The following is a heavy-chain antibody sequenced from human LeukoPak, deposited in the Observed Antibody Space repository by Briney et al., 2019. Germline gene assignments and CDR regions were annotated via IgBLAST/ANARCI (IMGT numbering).Heavy chain of an antibody. CDR1: GFTFSSYG. Sequence: GGSLRLSCAASGFTFSSYGMSWVRQAPGKGLEWVSATSSSDADTYYADSVRGRFTISRDNSKKTLYLQMNSLRPEDTAVYYCAKDFSVYYYDSRVLDYWGQGTLVTVSS. V-gene: IGHV3-23*01. D-gene: IGHD3-22*01. J-gene: IGHJ4*02. CDR2: TSSSDADT. CDR3: AKDFSVYYYDSRVLDY.